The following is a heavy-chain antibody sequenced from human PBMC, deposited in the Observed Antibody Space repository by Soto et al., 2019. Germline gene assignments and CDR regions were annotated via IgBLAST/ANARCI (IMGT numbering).Heavy chain of an antibody. CDR1: GYSISSGYY. Sequence: SETLSLTCAVSGYSISSGYYWGWIRQPPGKGLEWIGSIYHSGSTYYNPSLTSRVTISVDTSKNQFSLKLSSVTAADTAVYYCARDRDFWSGLYGMDVWVQGTTVTVSS. J-gene: IGHJ6*02. CDR2: IYHSGST. CDR3: ARDRDFWSGLYGMDV. D-gene: IGHD3-3*01. V-gene: IGHV4-38-2*02.